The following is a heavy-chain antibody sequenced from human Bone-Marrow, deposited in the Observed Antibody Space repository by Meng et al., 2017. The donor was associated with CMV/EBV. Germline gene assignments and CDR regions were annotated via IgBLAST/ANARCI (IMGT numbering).Heavy chain of an antibody. CDR1: GFTFSSYW. V-gene: IGHV3-7*01. CDR3: AREARGYSGYDPEYYFDY. CDR2: IKQDGSEK. D-gene: IGHD5-12*01. Sequence: GESLKISCAASGFTFSSYWMSWVRQAPGKGLEWVANIKQDGSEKYYVDSVKGRFTISRDNAKNSLYLQMNSLRAEDTAVYYCAREARGYSGYDPEYYFDYWGQGTLVPVSS. J-gene: IGHJ4*02.